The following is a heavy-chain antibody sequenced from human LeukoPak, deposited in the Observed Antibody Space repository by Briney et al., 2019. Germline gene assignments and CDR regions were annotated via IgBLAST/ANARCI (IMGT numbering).Heavy chain of an antibody. CDR1: GGSISSYY. V-gene: IGHV4-59*01. J-gene: IGHJ4*02. CDR2: IYYSGSS. D-gene: IGHD1-26*01. Sequence: SETLSLTCTVSGGSISSYYWSWIRQPPGKGLEWIGYIYYSGSSNYNPSLKSRVTMSVDTTKNQFPLKRSTVTAADTAVYYCATQARIVGATGYFDYWGQGTLVTVSS. CDR3: ATQARIVGATGYFDY.